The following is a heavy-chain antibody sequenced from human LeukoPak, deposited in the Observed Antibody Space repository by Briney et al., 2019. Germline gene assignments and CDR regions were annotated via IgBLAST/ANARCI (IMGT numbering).Heavy chain of an antibody. V-gene: IGHV4-61*08. D-gene: IGHD3-10*01. CDR1: GGSINSGGYY. CDR3: ARDQRITMVRGVTLFYYYYGMDV. J-gene: IGHJ6*02. CDR2: IYYSGST. Sequence: SETLSLTCTVSGGSINSGGYYWSWIRRHPGKGLEWIGYIYYSGSTNYNPSLKSRVTMSVDTSKNQFSLKLSSVTAADTAVYYCARDQRITMVRGVTLFYYYYGMDVWGQGTTVTVSS.